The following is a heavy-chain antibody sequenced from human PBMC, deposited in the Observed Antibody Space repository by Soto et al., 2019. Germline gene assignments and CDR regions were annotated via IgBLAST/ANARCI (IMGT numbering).Heavy chain of an antibody. CDR1: GGPINSGDYY. J-gene: IGHJ4*02. Sequence: SETLSLTCTVSGGPINSGDYYWSWIRQPPGKGLEWIGYIYYSGSTYHNPSLKSRINISLDTSKNQFSLKLSSVTAADTAVYYCARSLRWSNFDYWGQGTLVTVSS. D-gene: IGHD4-17*01. V-gene: IGHV4-30-4*02. CDR3: ARSLRWSNFDY. CDR2: IYYSGST.